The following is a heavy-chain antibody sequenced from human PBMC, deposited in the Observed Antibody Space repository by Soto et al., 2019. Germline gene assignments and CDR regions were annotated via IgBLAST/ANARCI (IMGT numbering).Heavy chain of an antibody. Sequence: QVQLQQWGAGLLKPSETLSLTCAVYGGSFSGYYWSWIRQPPGKGLEWIGEIDHSGSTNYNPSLKRRVTISVDPSKDQFSLKLSSVTAADTAVYYCARGGGPIAVARRGKGAFDIWGQGTMVTVSS. V-gene: IGHV4-34*01. CDR2: IDHSGST. CDR3: ARGGGPIAVARRGKGAFDI. D-gene: IGHD6-19*01. CDR1: GGSFSGYY. J-gene: IGHJ3*02.